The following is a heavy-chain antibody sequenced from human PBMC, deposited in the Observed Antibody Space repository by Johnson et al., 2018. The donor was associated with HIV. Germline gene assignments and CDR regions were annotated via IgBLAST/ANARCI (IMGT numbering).Heavy chain of an antibody. J-gene: IGHJ3*02. CDR3: ARDSGQQLADAFDI. V-gene: IGHV3-66*02. CDR2: IFTVGDV. CDR1: GITVSSNY. Sequence: MLLVESGGGLAQPGGSLRLSCAASGITVSSNYMSWVHQAPGKGLEWVSVIFTVGDVYYADSVKGRFTISRDNSKNTLYLQMNSLRAEDTAVYYCARDSGQQLADAFDIWGQGTMVTVSS. D-gene: IGHD6-6*01.